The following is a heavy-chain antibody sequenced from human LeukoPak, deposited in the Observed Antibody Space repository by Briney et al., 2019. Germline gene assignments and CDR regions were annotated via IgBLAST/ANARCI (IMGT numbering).Heavy chain of an antibody. CDR1: GFTFISYA. CDR2: ISAGGGTI. CDR3: ANLGNWNDVRDY. D-gene: IGHD1-20*01. J-gene: IGHJ4*02. V-gene: IGHV3-23*01. Sequence: GGSLRLSCAASGFTFISYAMTWVRQAPGKGLEWVSAISAGGGTILYPDSVKGRFTISRDNSKNTLYLQMNSLRAEDTAVYYCANLGNWNDVRDYWGQGTLVTVSS.